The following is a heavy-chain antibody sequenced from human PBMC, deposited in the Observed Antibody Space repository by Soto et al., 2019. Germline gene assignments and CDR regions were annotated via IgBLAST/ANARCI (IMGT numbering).Heavy chain of an antibody. Sequence: PGGSLRLSCAASGFTFSSYGMHWVRQAPGKGLEWVAVIWYDGSNKYYADSVKGRFTISRDNSKNTLYLQMNSLRAEDRVVYYCARDSTTVNRYCHPWGQGTLVTVSS. V-gene: IGHV3-33*01. CDR3: ARDSTTVNRYCHP. J-gene: IGHJ1*01. D-gene: IGHD4-17*01. CDR2: IWYDGSNK. CDR1: GFTFSSYG.